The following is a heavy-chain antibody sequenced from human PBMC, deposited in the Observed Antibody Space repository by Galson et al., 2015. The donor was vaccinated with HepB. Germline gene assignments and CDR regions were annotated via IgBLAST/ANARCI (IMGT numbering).Heavy chain of an antibody. CDR2: INPNSGNT. CDR3: ARPTSGNWFDP. V-gene: IGHV1-8*02. Sequence: SVKVSCKASGYTFTGYYMHWVRQAPGQGLEWMGWINPNSGNTGYAQKFQGRVTMTRNTSISTAYMELSSLRSEDTAVYYCARPTSGNWFDPWGQGTLVTVSS. D-gene: IGHD1-14*01. CDR1: GYTFTGYY. J-gene: IGHJ5*02.